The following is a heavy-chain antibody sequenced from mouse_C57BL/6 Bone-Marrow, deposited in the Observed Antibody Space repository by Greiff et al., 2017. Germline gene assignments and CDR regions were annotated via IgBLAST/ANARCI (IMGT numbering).Heavy chain of an antibody. V-gene: IGHV1-69*01. CDR2: IDPSDSYT. CDR3: ARSRGDWAFAY. Sequence: QVQLKQPGAELVMPGASVKLSCKASGYTFTSYWMHWVKQRPGQGLEWIGEIDPSDSYTNYNQKFKGKSTLTVDKSSSTAYMQLSSLTSEDSAVYYCARSRGDWAFAYWGQGTLVTVSA. CDR1: GYTFTSYW. J-gene: IGHJ3*01. D-gene: IGHD4-1*01.